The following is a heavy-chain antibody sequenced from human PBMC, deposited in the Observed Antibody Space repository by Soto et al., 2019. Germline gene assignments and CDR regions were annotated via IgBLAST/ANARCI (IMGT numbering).Heavy chain of an antibody. D-gene: IGHD3-22*01. V-gene: IGHV3-30*18. CDR2: ISYDENYK. CDR3: AKPLITMIVVVVPGYDY. CDR1: GFTFSNYG. Sequence: QVQLVESGGGVVQPGRSLILSCAASGFTFSNYGMHWVRQAPGKGLEWVAVISYDENYKYYADSVKGRFTISRDNSKNTLYLQMNSLRAEDTAVYYCAKPLITMIVVVVPGYDYWGQGTLVTVSS. J-gene: IGHJ4*02.